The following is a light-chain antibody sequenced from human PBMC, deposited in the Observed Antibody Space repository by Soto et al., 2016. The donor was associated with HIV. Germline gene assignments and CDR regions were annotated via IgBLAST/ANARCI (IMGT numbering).Light chain of an antibody. CDR2: AAS. J-gene: IGKJ1*01. Sequence: DIQMTQSPSSLSASVGDRVTITCRASQAIRNDLAWYQQKPGKAPKRLIFAASSLQSGVPSRFSGSGSGTEFTLTISSLRAEDFATYYCLQHNTYPRTFGQGT. V-gene: IGKV1-17*01. CDR3: LQHNTYPRT. CDR1: QAIRND.